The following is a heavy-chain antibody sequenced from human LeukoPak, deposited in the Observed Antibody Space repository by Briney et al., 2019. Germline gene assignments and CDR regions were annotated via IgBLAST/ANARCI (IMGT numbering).Heavy chain of an antibody. CDR2: IIPILGIA. V-gene: IGHV1-69*04. Sequence: ASVKVSCKASGGTSSSYAISWVRQAPGQGLEWMGRIIPILGIANYAQKFQGRVTITADKSTSTAYMELSSLRSEDTAVYYCARDRLGYCSSTSCQEAYNWFDPWGQGTLVTVSS. D-gene: IGHD2-2*01. CDR1: GGTSSSYA. CDR3: ARDRLGYCSSTSCQEAYNWFDP. J-gene: IGHJ5*02.